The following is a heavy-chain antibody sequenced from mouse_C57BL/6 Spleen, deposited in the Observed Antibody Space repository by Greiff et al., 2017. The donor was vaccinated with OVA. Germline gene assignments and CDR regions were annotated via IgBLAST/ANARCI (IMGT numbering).Heavy chain of an antibody. V-gene: IGHV10-1*01. CDR2: IRSKSNNYAT. J-gene: IGHJ1*03. CDR3: VRVYYGSSGYFDV. D-gene: IGHD1-1*01. Sequence: EVQRVESGGGLVQPKGSLKLSCAASGFSFNTYAMNWVRQAPGKGLEWVARIRSKSNNYATYYADSVKDRFTISRDDSESMLYLQMNNLKTEDTAMYYCVRVYYGSSGYFDVWGTGTTVTVAS. CDR1: GFSFNTYA.